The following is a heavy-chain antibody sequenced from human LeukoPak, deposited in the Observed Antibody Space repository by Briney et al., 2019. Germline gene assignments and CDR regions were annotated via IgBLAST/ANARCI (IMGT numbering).Heavy chain of an antibody. CDR1: GGSISSSSYY. V-gene: IGHV4-39*01. CDR2: IYYSGST. D-gene: IGHD3-3*01. CDR3: ARGGNNFWSGLYYFDY. Sequence: PSETLSLTCTVSGGSISSSSYYWGWIRQPPGKGLEWIGSIYYSGSTYYNPSLKSRVTISVDTSKNQFSLKLSSVTAADTAVYYCARGGNNFWSGLYYFDYWGQGALVTVSS. J-gene: IGHJ4*02.